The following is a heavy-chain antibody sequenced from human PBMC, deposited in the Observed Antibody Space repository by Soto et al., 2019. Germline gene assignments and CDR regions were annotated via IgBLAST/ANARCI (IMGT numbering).Heavy chain of an antibody. J-gene: IGHJ6*02. CDR3: ARRGYYGSGKDV. V-gene: IGHV4-59*01. D-gene: IGHD3-10*01. CDR1: GGSISSYY. CDR2: IYYSGST. Sequence: QVQLQESGPGLVKPSETLSLTCTVSGGSISSYYWSWIRQPPGKGLEWIGYIYYSGSTNYNPSLKSRVTISVDTSKNQFSLKLSSVTAADTAVYYCARRGYYGSGKDVWGQGTTVTVSS.